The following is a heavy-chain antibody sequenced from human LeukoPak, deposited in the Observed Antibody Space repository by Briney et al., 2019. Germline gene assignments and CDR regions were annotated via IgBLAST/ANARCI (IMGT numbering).Heavy chain of an antibody. CDR3: ARTAIGYSDYSGYYFDY. V-gene: IGHV3-9*01. CDR1: GFTFDDYA. CDR2: ISWDSGSI. Sequence: GGSLRLSCAASGFTFDDYAMHWVRQAPGKGLEWVSGISWDSGSIGYADSVKGRFIISRDNAKNSLYLQMNGLRAEDTAVYYCARTAIGYSDYSGYYFDYWGQGSLATVSS. J-gene: IGHJ4*02. D-gene: IGHD2-15*01.